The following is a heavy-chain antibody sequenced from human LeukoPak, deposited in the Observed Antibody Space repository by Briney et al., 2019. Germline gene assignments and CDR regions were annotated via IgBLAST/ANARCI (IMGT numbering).Heavy chain of an antibody. CDR2: ISGSGGST. J-gene: IGHJ4*02. D-gene: IGHD6-13*01. CDR3: AKLSSPLAAAGTFFDY. Sequence: GGSLRLSCAASGFTFSSYAMSWVRQAPGKGLEWVSAISGSGGSTYYADSVKGRFTISRDNSKNTLYLQMNSLRAEDTAVYYCAKLSSPLAAAGTFFDYWGQGTLVTVSS. V-gene: IGHV3-23*01. CDR1: GFTFSSYA.